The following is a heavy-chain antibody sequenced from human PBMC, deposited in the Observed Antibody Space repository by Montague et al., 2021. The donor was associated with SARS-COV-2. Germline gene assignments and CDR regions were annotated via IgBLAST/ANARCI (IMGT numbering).Heavy chain of an antibody. J-gene: IGHJ6*02. CDR2: IYYSGST. CDR1: GGSNSSSSYY. Sequence: SETRSLTCTVSGGSNSSSSYYWAWNRQPPGKGLEWIGSIYYSGSTYYNXSVKSRVTISVDTSKNQFSLKLSSVTAADTAVYYCARDTRITMIVVVQGYGMDFWGQGTTVTVSS. D-gene: IGHD3-22*01. V-gene: IGHV4-39*07. CDR3: ARDTRITMIVVVQGYGMDF.